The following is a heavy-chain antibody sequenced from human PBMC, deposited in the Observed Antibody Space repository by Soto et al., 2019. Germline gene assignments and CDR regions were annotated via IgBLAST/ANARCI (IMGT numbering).Heavy chain of an antibody. V-gene: IGHV4-34*01. CDR3: ARGLHYYDSSGYYYDGLEYFQH. D-gene: IGHD3-22*01. Sequence: PSETLSLTCAVYGGSFSGYYWSWIRQPPGKGLEWIGEINHSGSTNYNPSLKSRVTISVDTSKNQFSLKLSSVTAADTAVYYCARGLHYYDSSGYYYDGLEYFQHWGQGTLVTVSS. CDR1: GGSFSGYY. CDR2: INHSGST. J-gene: IGHJ1*01.